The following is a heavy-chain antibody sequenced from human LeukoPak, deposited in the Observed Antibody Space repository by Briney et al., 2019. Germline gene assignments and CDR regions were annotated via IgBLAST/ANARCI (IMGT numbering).Heavy chain of an antibody. V-gene: IGHV4-39*01. D-gene: IGHD2-21*02. J-gene: IGHJ6*02. CDR2: IYYSGST. CDR1: GGSISSSGYY. CDR3: ARHPQRSLGVTTSGPYYYAMDV. Sequence: SETLSLTCTVSGGSISSSGYYWAWLRQPPGKGLEYIGTIYYSGSTYYNPSLKSRVTISVDTSKNQFSLKLNSVTAADTAVFYCARHPQRSLGVTTSGPYYYAMDVWGQGTTVTVSS.